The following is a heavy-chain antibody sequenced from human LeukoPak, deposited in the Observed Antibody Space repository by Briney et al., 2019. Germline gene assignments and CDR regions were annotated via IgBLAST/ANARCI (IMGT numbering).Heavy chain of an antibody. D-gene: IGHD6-13*01. J-gene: IGHJ4*02. V-gene: IGHV3-21*04. Sequence: GGSLRLSCAASGFTFSSYSMNWVRQAPGKGLEWVSSISSSSSYIYYADSVKGRFTISRDNAKNSLYLQMNSLRAEDTAVYYCARASRSAAADFDYWGQGTLVTVSS. CDR1: GFTFSSYS. CDR3: ARASRSAAADFDY. CDR2: ISSSSSYI.